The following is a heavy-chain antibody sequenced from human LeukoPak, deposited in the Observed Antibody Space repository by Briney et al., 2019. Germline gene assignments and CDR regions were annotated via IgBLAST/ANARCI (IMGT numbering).Heavy chain of an antibody. CDR2: MNPNSGNT. J-gene: IGHJ5*02. Sequence: GASVKVSCKASGYTFTSYDINWVRQATGQGLEWMGWMNPNSGNTGYAQKFQGRVTMTRNTSISTAYMELSSLRSEDTAVYYCARDSGLRFLEWYVWFDPWGQGTLVTVSS. V-gene: IGHV1-8*01. CDR1: GYTFTSYD. D-gene: IGHD3-3*01. CDR3: ARDSGLRFLEWYVWFDP.